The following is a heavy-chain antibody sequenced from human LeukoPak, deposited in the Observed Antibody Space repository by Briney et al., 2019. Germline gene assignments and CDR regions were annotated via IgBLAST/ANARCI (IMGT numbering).Heavy chain of an antibody. CDR1: GGTFRSYA. J-gene: IGHJ3*02. CDR2: QIPILGIA. CDR3: ARDARLWDAFDN. V-gene: IGHV1-69*04. Sequence: SVTVSCKASGGTFRSYAISWVRQAPAQGLEWVGRQIPILGIANYAQKFQGRVTITADTSTSTAYMELSSLRSEDTAVYYCARDARLWDAFDNWGQGTMVTVSS. D-gene: IGHD5-18*01.